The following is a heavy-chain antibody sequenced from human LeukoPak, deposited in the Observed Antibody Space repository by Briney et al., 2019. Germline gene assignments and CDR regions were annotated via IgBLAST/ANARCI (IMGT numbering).Heavy chain of an antibody. J-gene: IGHJ6*03. CDR1: GGSIISYY. CDR2: IYTSGST. Sequence: SETLSLTCTGSGGSIISYYWSWIRQPPGKGLEWIGYIYTSGSTNYNPSLKSRVTISVDTSKNQFSLKLSSVTAADTAVYYCARAWGNKSNEGYGSGSYYNAGTYYYYYMDVWGKGTTVTVSS. D-gene: IGHD3-10*01. CDR3: ARAWGNKSNEGYGSGSYYNAGTYYYYYMDV. V-gene: IGHV4-4*09.